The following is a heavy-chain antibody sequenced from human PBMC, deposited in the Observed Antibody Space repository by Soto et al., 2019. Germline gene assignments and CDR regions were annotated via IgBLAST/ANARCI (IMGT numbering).Heavy chain of an antibody. CDR1: GYIFTSYY. CDR2: INPSGGGT. D-gene: IGHD2-2*01. J-gene: IGHJ6*02. CDR3: ARDGRVVVVPAATPGAAVYYYYYGMDV. V-gene: IGHV1-46*01. Sequence: ASVKVSCKASGYIFTSYYLHWVRQAPGQGLEWMGIINPSGGGTNYAQKFQNRVTMTSDSSTSTVYMELSSLRSDDTAVYYCARDGRVVVVPAATPGAAVYYYYYGMDVWG.